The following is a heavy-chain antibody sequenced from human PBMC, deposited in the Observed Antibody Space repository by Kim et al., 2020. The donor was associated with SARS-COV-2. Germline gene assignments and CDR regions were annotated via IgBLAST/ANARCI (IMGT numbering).Heavy chain of an antibody. CDR3: ARDFSGTSIRFLGLHQFDD. D-gene: IGHD3-3*01. J-gene: IGHJ4*02. Sequence: SETLSLTCTVYGGSISSSAYYWGWIRQPPGKGLEWIGSVYYTGSTYSNPSLKSRVTISVDTSKNPFSLTLSSVTAADTAVYYCARDFSGTSIRFLGLHQFDDWGQGTLVTVSS. CDR2: VYYTGST. CDR1: GGSISSSAYY. V-gene: IGHV4-39*02.